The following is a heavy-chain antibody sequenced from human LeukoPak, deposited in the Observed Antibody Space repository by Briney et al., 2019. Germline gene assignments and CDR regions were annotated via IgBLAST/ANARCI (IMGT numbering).Heavy chain of an antibody. J-gene: IGHJ3*02. V-gene: IGHV3-9*01. D-gene: IGHD5-18*01. CDR2: ITWNSGSI. CDR1: GFTFDDYA. CDR3: ARDRESGYSYGFDAFDI. Sequence: GGSLRLSCAASGFTFDDYAMHWVRQAPGKGLEWVSGITWNSGSIDYADSVKGRFTISRDNAKNTLYLQMNSLRAEDTAVYYCARDRESGYSYGFDAFDIWGQGTMVTVSS.